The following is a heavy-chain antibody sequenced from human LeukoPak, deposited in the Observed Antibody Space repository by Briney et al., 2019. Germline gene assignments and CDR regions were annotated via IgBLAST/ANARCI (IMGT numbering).Heavy chain of an antibody. J-gene: IGHJ6*03. V-gene: IGHV3-23*01. CDR2: ISGSGGST. CDR1: GFTFSSYG. Sequence: PGGSLRLSCAASGFTFSSYGMSWVRQAPGKGLEWVSAISGSGGSTYYADSVKGRFTISRDNAKNTLYLQMNSLRAEDTAVYYCARDPRSDYYYYYYMDVWGKGTTVTVSS. CDR3: ARDPRSDYYYYYYMDV.